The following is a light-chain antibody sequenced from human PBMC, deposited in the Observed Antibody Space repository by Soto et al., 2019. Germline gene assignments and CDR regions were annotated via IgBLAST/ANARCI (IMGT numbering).Light chain of an antibody. CDR3: QQYNSYSPWT. CDR1: QSISSW. Sequence: DIQMTQSPATLSTSVGDRVTIPCRASQSISSWLAWYQQKPGKAPKLLIYKASSLESGVPSRFSGSGSGTEFTLTISCLQPDDFATYYCQQYNSYSPWTFGQGAKVDIK. J-gene: IGKJ1*01. V-gene: IGKV1-5*03. CDR2: KAS.